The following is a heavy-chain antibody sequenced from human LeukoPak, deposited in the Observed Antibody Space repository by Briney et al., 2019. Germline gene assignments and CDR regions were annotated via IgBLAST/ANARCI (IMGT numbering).Heavy chain of an antibody. CDR3: TRGSIAYYYMDV. V-gene: IGHV4-39*07. CDR2: IYYTGNT. Sequence: SETLSLTCTVCGDFLSPSYSYWGWIRRPPARGLEWVGSIYYTGNTYSNSSLKSRVTISVDTSKNQFSLKLSSVTAADTAVYYCTRGSIAYYYMDVWGKGTTVTISS. CDR1: GDFLSPSYSY. D-gene: IGHD3-22*01. J-gene: IGHJ6*03.